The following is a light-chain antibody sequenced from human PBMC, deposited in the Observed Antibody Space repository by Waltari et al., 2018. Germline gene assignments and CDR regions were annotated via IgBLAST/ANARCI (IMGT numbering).Light chain of an antibody. Sequence: IVLTQSPGTLSLSAGERATLSCRAGQSVSSAYLAWYQQRPGQAPRLLIFDASSRAAGIPGRFSGSGSGTDFSLTISRLEPAAFAVSSCQQYGSLPWTFGQGTRVEIK. CDR1: QSVSSAY. CDR3: QQYGSLPWT. V-gene: IGKV3-20*01. J-gene: IGKJ1*01. CDR2: DAS.